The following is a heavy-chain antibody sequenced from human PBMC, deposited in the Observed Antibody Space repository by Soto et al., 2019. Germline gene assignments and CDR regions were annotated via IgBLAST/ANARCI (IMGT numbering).Heavy chain of an antibody. Sequence: GGSLRPSCAASGFTFSSYSMNWVRQAPGKGLEWVSYISSSSSTIYYADSVKGRFTISRDNAKNSLYLKMNSLRAEDTAVYYCARDPWFGESLVNAFDIWGLGTMVTVSS. CDR1: GFTFSSYS. D-gene: IGHD3-10*01. J-gene: IGHJ3*02. V-gene: IGHV3-48*01. CDR2: ISSSSSTI. CDR3: ARDPWFGESLVNAFDI.